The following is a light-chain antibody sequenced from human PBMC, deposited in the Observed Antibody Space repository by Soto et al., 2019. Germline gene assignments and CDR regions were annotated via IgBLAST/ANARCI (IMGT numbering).Light chain of an antibody. CDR3: QQLNSYRPMYT. Sequence: IQLTQSPSSLSASVGDRVTITCRASQGISSYLAWYQQKPGKAPKLLIYAASTLQSGVPSRFSGSGSGTDFTLTISSLQPEDFANYYGQQLNSYRPMYTVGQGTKLEIK. CDR1: QGISSY. CDR2: AAS. V-gene: IGKV1-9*01. J-gene: IGKJ2*01.